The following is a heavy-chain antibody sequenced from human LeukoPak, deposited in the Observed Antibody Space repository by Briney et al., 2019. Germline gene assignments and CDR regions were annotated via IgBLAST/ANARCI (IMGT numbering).Heavy chain of an antibody. Sequence: GGSLRLSCAASGFTVSSYEMKWVRQAPGKGLEWVSYISSSSSSYTNYADSVKGRFTISRDNAKNSLYLQLNTLRDEDTGVYFCARASASYFDYWGQGTLVTVSS. CDR3: ARASASYFDY. V-gene: IGHV3-21*01. CDR2: ISSSSSSYT. J-gene: IGHJ4*02. CDR1: GFTVSSYE.